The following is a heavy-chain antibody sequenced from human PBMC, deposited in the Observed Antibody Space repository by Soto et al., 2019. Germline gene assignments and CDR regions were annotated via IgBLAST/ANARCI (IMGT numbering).Heavy chain of an antibody. D-gene: IGHD6-13*01. V-gene: IGHV4-30-2*01. J-gene: IGHJ2*01. CDR2: IYHGGNT. Sequence: QLQLQQSGSGLVKPSQTLSLTCAVSARSISSGGYSWSWIRQPPGKGLEWIGYIYHGGNTFYNQSLKSQVTISVDRSKNQYALKVSSVTAGDQAVYYCARVPGIWGRGTLVTVSS. CDR1: ARSISSGGYS. CDR3: ARVPGI.